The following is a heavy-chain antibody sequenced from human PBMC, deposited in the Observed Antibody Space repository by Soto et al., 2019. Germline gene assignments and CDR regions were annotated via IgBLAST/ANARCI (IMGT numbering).Heavy chain of an antibody. J-gene: IGHJ4*02. CDR3: GSSDSQGAIDY. CDR1: GFTLSYYT. V-gene: IGHV3-30*04. CDR2: ISYDGRNK. Sequence: GALRLSFAASGFTLSYYTIHWVRQAPGKGLEWVAVISYDGRNKYYADSVKGGFTISRDHSKNTLYLQMNGLRVEDTAVYYCGSSDSQGAIDYWGQGTLVTVSS. D-gene: IGHD5-18*01.